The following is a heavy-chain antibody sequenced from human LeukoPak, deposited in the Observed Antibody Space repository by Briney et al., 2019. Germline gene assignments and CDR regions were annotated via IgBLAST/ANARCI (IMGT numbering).Heavy chain of an antibody. D-gene: IGHD1-7*01. CDR1: GFTFSDYA. J-gene: IGHJ5*02. CDR2: IYWNDNNM. V-gene: IGHV3-9*01. Sequence: PGRSLRLSCAASGFTFSDYAMHWVRHAPGKGLEWVSGIYWNDNNMGYADSVKGRFTISRDNAKNSLYLQMNSLRAEDTALYYCATGRIPRTANVWFDPWGQGTLVTVSS. CDR3: ATGRIPRTANVWFDP.